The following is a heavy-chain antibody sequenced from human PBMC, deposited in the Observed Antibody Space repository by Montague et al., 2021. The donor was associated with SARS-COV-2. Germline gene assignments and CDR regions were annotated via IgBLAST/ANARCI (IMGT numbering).Heavy chain of an antibody. CDR1: GFTFSSYR. D-gene: IGHD6-13*01. Sequence: SLRLSCAASGFTFSSYRMHWVRQAPGKGLVWVSRINSDGSSTSYADSVKGRFTISRDNAKNTLYLQMNSLRAEDTAVYYCARDLEGIAAAGTGGFDYWGQGTLVTVSS. J-gene: IGHJ4*02. V-gene: IGHV3-74*01. CDR2: INSDGSST. CDR3: ARDLEGIAAAGTGGFDY.